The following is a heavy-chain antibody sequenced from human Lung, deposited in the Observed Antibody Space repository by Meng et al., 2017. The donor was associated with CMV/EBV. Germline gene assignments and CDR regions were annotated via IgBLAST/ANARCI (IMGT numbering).Heavy chain of an antibody. J-gene: IGHJ5*02. V-gene: IGHV1-18*01. CDR1: GYTFTDYG. CDR3: ARDLQYCGSTSCYDDCFDP. Sequence: ASXXVSXKASGYTFTDYGISWVRQAPGQGLEWMGWISAYNGDTNYARNLRGRVTMTTDTSTTTAYMELRSLRSDDTAVYYCARDLQYCGSTSCYDDCFDPWXQGTLVTVSS. D-gene: IGHD2-2*01. CDR2: ISAYNGDT.